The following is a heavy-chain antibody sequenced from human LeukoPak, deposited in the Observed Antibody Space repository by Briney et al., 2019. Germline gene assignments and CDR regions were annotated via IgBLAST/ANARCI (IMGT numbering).Heavy chain of an antibody. J-gene: IGHJ6*02. Sequence: ASVKVSCKASGGTFSSYAISWVRQAPGKGLEWVSVIYSGGSTYYADSVKGRFTISRDNSKNTLYLQMNSLRAEDTAVYYCAGDLYSTTVGFYYYYGMDVWGQGTTVTVSS. CDR1: GGTFSSYA. D-gene: IGHD4-23*01. V-gene: IGHV3-53*01. CDR2: IYSGGST. CDR3: AGDLYSTTVGFYYYYGMDV.